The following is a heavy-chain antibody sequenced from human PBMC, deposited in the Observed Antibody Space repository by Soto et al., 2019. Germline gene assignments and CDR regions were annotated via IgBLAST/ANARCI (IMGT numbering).Heavy chain of an antibody. Sequence: SETLSLTCTVSGGSISSGGYYWSWIRQHPGKGLEWIGYIYYSGSTYYNPFLKSRVTISVDTSKNQFSLKLSSVTAADTAVYYCARAGRLKKPLDYWGQGTLVTVSS. CDR1: GGSISSGGYY. J-gene: IGHJ4*02. V-gene: IGHV4-31*03. CDR2: IYYSGST. CDR3: ARAGRLKKPLDY.